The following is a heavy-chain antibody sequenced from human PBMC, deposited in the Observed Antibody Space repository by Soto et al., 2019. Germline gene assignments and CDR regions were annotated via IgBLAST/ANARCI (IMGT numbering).Heavy chain of an antibody. Sequence: SETLSLTCTVSGGSISSGDYYWSWIRQPPGKGLEWIGYIYYSGSTYYNPSLKSRVTISVDTSKSQFSLKLSSVTAADTAVYYCARVRVDYYDSSGYYLFDYWGQGTLVTVSS. V-gene: IGHV4-30-4*01. CDR1: GGSISSGDYY. D-gene: IGHD3-22*01. J-gene: IGHJ4*02. CDR3: ARVRVDYYDSSGYYLFDY. CDR2: IYYSGST.